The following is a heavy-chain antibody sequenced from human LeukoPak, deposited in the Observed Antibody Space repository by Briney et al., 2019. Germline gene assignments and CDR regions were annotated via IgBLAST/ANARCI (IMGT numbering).Heavy chain of an antibody. J-gene: IGHJ4*02. CDR2: SSGSGGST. Sequence: PGGSLRLSCAASGFTFSSYAMSWVRQAPGKGLEWVSASSGSGGSTYYADSVKGRSTISRDNSKNTLYLQMNSLRAEDTAVYYCAKGPASYYDSSGSYFDFWGQGTLVTVSS. CDR3: AKGPASYYDSSGSYFDF. CDR1: GFTFSSYA. D-gene: IGHD3-22*01. V-gene: IGHV3-23*01.